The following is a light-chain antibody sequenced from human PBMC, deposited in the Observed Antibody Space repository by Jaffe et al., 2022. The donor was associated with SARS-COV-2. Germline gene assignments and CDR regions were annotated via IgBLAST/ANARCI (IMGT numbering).Light chain of an antibody. CDR2: ADN. V-gene: IGLV1-44*01. J-gene: IGLJ2*01. CDR1: SSNIGFNI. CDR3: AAWDDSLNGDLF. Sequence: QSVLTQPPSASGTPGQRVNISCSGSSSNIGFNIVSWYQKFPGTAPKLLIYADNHRPSGVPDRFSGSKSGTSASLVISGLQSEDEAEYYCAAWDDSLNGDLFFGGGTKLTVL.